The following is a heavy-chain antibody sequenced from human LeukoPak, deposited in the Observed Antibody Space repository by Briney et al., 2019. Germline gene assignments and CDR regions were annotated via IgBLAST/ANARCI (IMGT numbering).Heavy chain of an antibody. CDR1: GYTFTGYY. D-gene: IGHD2-21*01. Sequence: ASVKVSCKASGYTFTGYYMHWVRQAPGQGLEWMGRINPNSGGTNYAQKFQGRVTMTRDTSISTAYMKLSRLRSDDTAVYYCARKRPYSSRDYYYYYMDVWGKGTTVTVSS. CDR2: INPNSGGT. J-gene: IGHJ6*03. V-gene: IGHV1-2*06. CDR3: ARKRPYSSRDYYYYYMDV.